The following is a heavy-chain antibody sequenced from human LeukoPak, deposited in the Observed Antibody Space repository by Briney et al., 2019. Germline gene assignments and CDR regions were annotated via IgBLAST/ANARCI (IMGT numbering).Heavy chain of an antibody. J-gene: IGHJ6*02. V-gene: IGHV3-53*01. CDR2: IYSGGST. CDR1: GFTVSSNY. Sequence: PGGSLRLSCAASGFTVSSNYMSWVRQAPGKGLEWVSVIYSGGSTYYADSVKGRFTISRDNSKNTLYLQMNSLRAEDTAVYYCAREWIHYGMDVWGQGTTVTVSS. D-gene: IGHD2-2*03. CDR3: AREWIHYGMDV.